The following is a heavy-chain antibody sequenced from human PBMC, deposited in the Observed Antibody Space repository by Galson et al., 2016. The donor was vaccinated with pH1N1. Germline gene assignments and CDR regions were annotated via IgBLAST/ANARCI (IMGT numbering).Heavy chain of an antibody. CDR1: GFTFDDHA. J-gene: IGHJ4*02. CDR2: NSWNSASK. V-gene: IGHV3-9*01. CDR3: TRDKGTTGVGATFDY. Sequence: SLRLSCAASGFTFDDHALHWVRQAPGKGLEWLSINSWNSASKGYADSVKGRFSISRDNAKNSLYLQMNSLRPEDTGVYFCTRDKGTTGVGATFDYWGQGTLVTVSA. D-gene: IGHD1-26*01.